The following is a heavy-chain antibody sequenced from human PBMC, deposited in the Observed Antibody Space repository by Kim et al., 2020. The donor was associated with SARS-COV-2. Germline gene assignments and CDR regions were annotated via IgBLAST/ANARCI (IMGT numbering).Heavy chain of an antibody. V-gene: IGHV3-48*02. Sequence: GGSLRLSCVVSGFPFSTHSMNWVRQTPRKGLEWVSYISTDRKTVYYGDSVKGRFTVARDNAKNSLYLQMHGLRDEDTALYYCARETLTPCGTIAFALWGRGTLVTVSS. CDR2: ISTDRKTV. J-gene: IGHJ4*02. CDR1: GFPFSTHS. CDR3: ARETLTPCGTIAFAL. D-gene: IGHD4-17*01.